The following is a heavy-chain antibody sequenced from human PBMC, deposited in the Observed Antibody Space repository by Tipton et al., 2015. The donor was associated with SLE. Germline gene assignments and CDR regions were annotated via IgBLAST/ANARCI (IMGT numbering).Heavy chain of an antibody. CDR2: INHSGST. CDR1: GGSFSVYY. Sequence: TLSLTCAFYGGSFSVYYWTWIRQPPGRGLEWIGEINHSGSTNYNPSLKSRATISVDTSKDQFSLKLRSVTAADAAVYYCARRCAKGLGYWGQGTMVTVSS. J-gene: IGHJ4*02. D-gene: IGHD4/OR15-4a*01. CDR3: ARRCAKGLGY. V-gene: IGHV4-34*01.